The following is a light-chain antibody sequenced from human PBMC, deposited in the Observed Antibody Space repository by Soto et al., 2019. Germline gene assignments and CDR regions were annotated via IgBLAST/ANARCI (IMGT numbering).Light chain of an antibody. V-gene: IGLV1-44*01. CDR1: SSNMGTNT. J-gene: IGLJ1*01. Sequence: QSVLPQPPSASGTPGQRVTISCSGGSSNMGTNTVSWYQQVPGTAPKVLIYVNDQRPSGVPDRFSGSNSGTSASLAISGLQPEDEAEYYCVAWDDSLNGHVFGTGTKVTVL. CDR3: VAWDDSLNGHV. CDR2: VND.